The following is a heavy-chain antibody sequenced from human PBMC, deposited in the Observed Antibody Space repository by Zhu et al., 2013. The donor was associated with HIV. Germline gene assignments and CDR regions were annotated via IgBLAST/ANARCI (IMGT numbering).Heavy chain of an antibody. D-gene: IGHD3-3*01. V-gene: IGHV1-69*01. J-gene: IGHJ5*02. CDR1: GGTFSSYA. Sequence: QVQLVQSGAEVKKPGSSVKVSCKASGGTFSSYAISWVRQAPGQGLEWMGGIIPIFGTANYAQKFQGRVTITADESTSTAYMELSSLRSEDTAVYYCAREGHVRFLEWLPRGNWFDPWGQGTLVTVSS. CDR3: AREGHVRFLEWLPRGNWFDP. CDR2: IIPIFGTA.